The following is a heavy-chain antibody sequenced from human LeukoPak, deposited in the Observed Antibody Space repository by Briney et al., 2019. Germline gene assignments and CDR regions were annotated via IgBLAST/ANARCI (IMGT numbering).Heavy chain of an antibody. D-gene: IGHD3-16*02. CDR2: ISGDGGST. CDR3: ASLRLGELSPWEV. J-gene: IGHJ4*02. Sequence: GGSLRLSCAASGFTFDDYAMHWVRQAPGKGLESVSLISGDGGSTYYADSVKGRFTISRDNSKNSLYLQMNSLRTEDTALYYCASLRLGELSPWEVWGQGTLVTVSS. V-gene: IGHV3-43*02. CDR1: GFTFDDYA.